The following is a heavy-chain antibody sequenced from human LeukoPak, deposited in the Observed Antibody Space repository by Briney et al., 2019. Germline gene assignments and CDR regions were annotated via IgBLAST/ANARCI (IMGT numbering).Heavy chain of an antibody. J-gene: IGHJ4*02. CDR2: INTNTGNP. D-gene: IGHD3-10*01. Sequence: ASVKVSCKASGYTFTSYGISWVRQAPGQGLEWMGWINTNTGNPTYAQGFTGRFVFSLDTSVSTAYLQISSLKAEDTAVYYCARESGNSGSPPPGFDYWGQGTLVTVST. CDR3: ARESGNSGSPPPGFDY. V-gene: IGHV7-4-1*02. CDR1: GYTFTSYG.